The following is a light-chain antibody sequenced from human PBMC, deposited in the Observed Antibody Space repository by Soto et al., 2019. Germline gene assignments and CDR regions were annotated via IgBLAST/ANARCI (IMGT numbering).Light chain of an antibody. CDR2: EVT. CDR3: CSRV. Sequence: QSALTQPASVSGSPGQSITISCTGTSSDVATYNLVSWYQQRPGTAPQLIIYEVTKRPSGGSTRFSGSQSGNTASLTISGLQADDEADYYCCSRVFGGGTQLTVL. J-gene: IGLJ3*02. V-gene: IGLV2-23*02. CDR1: SSDVATYNL.